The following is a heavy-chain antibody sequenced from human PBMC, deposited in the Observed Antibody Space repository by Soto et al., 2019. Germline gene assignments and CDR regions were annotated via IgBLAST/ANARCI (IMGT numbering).Heavy chain of an antibody. D-gene: IGHD2-8*02. Sequence: SVKVSCKASGYTFTSYGISWVRQAPGQGLEWMGWISAYNGNTNYAQKLQGRVTMTTDTSTSTAYMELRSMRSDDTVVYYCARLVAACTGDDYYYMDFWGQGTLVTVSS. CDR3: ARLVAACTGDDYYYMDF. CDR2: ISAYNGNT. V-gene: IGHV1-18*01. J-gene: IGHJ4*02. CDR1: GYTFTSYG.